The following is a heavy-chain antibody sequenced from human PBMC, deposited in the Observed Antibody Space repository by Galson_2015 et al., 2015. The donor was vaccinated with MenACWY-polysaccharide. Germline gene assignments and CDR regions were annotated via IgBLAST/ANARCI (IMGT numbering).Heavy chain of an antibody. D-gene: IGHD2-21*01. CDR1: VGSITSWC. CDR2: GCSPGNT. CDR3: ATGAGDFDH. J-gene: IGHJ4*02. Sequence: SETLSLTYSVSVGSITSWCYSWIRQSAGTGLEWIGRGCSPGNTKYNPSFESRVTMSLDTSKNQISLHLKALTAADTAVFFCATGAGDFDHWGQGTRVSVSS. V-gene: IGHV4-4*07.